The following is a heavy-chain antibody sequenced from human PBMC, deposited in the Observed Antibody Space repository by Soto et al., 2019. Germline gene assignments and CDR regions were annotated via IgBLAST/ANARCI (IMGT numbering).Heavy chain of an antibody. V-gene: IGHV3-23*01. D-gene: IGHD4-17*01. CDR3: AKDSHGDSWYFDY. CDR1: GFTFSSYA. J-gene: IGHJ4*02. CDR2: ISGSGGST. Sequence: EVQLLESGGGLVQPGGSLRLSCAASGFTFSSYAMSWVRQAPGKGLEWVSAISGSGGSTYYADSVKGRFTISRDNSKNTLYLQMNSLRAEDTAVYDCAKDSHGDSWYFDYWGQGTLVTVSS.